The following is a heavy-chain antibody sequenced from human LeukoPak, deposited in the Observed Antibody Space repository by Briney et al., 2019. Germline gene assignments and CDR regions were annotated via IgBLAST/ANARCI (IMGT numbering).Heavy chain of an antibody. Sequence: GGSLRLSRAASGFTFSSYWMSWVRQAPGKGLEWVANIKQDGSEKYYVDSVKGRFTISRDNAKNSLYLQMNSLRAEDTAVYYCARATWARGYYYMDVWGKGTTVTVSS. D-gene: IGHD1-26*01. V-gene: IGHV3-7*01. CDR1: GFTFSSYW. CDR3: ARATWARGYYYMDV. CDR2: IKQDGSEK. J-gene: IGHJ6*03.